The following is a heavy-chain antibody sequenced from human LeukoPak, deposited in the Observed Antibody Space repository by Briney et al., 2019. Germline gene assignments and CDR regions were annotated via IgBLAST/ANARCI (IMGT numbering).Heavy chain of an antibody. Sequence: TGGSLRLSCAAFGFTFTAYSMTWVRQAPGKGLEWVANIKRDGSDKYYVDSVKGRFTISRDNAKNSLYLEMISLRVEDTAVYYCTRDPYDRGGYGAFDLWGLGTTITVSS. CDR2: IKRDGSDK. J-gene: IGHJ3*01. CDR3: TRDPYDRGGYGAFDL. D-gene: IGHD3-22*01. V-gene: IGHV3-7*01. CDR1: GFTFTAYS.